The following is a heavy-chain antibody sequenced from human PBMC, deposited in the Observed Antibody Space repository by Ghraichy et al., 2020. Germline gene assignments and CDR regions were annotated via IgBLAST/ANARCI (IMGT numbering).Heavy chain of an antibody. D-gene: IGHD3-10*01. V-gene: IGHV1-18*01. Sequence: ASVKVSCKTSGYTFTSYGINWVRQAPGQGLEWMGWISAYNGNTDYAQKLQDRVTMTTDTSTSTAYMELRSLRSDDTAVYYCARATDYYVSGSYEVVGLRFFDYWGQGTLVTVSS. CDR3: ARATDYYVSGSYEVVGLRFFDY. CDR2: ISAYNGNT. CDR1: GYTFTSYG. J-gene: IGHJ4*02.